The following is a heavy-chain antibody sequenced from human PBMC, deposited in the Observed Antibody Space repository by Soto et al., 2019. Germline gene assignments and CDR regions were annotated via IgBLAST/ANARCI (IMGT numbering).Heavy chain of an antibody. V-gene: IGHV1-69*13. D-gene: IGHD2-2*01. J-gene: IGHJ6*02. Sequence: SVKVSCKASGGTFSSYAISWVRQAPGQGLEWMGGIIPIFGTANYAQKFQGRVTITADESTSTAYMELSSLRSEDTAVYYCARDFVPAAMDYYYYGMDVWGQGTTVTVSS. CDR1: GGTFSSYA. CDR2: IIPIFGTA. CDR3: ARDFVPAAMDYYYYGMDV.